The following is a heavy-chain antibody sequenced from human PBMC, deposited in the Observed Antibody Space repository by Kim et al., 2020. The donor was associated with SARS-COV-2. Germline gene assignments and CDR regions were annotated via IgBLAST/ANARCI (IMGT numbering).Heavy chain of an antibody. J-gene: IGHJ6*01. CDR3: ARGSGLTMVRGVIKYYYYG. D-gene: IGHD3-10*01. Sequence: SETLSLTCAVYGGSFSGYYWSWIRQPPGKGLEWIGEINHSGSTNYNPSLKSRVTISVDTSKNQFSLKLSSVTAADTAVYYCARGSGLTMVRGVIKYYYYG. V-gene: IGHV4-34*01. CDR1: GGSFSGYY. CDR2: INHSGST.